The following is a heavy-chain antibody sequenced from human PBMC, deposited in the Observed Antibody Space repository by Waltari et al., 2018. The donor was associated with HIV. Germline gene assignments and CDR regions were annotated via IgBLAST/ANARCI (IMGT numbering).Heavy chain of an antibody. D-gene: IGHD2-15*01. V-gene: IGHV1-8*01. CDR1: GYTFTSFD. CDR2: MNPNSGNT. J-gene: IGHJ5*02. Sequence: QVKLEQSGPEVKKPGASVKVSCKASGYTFTSFDITWGRQATGQGLEWMGWMNPNSGNTGYAQKFQGRVTMTRNTSISTAYMELSSLRSEDTAVYYCARDGGYWFDPWGQGTLVTVSS. CDR3: ARDGGYWFDP.